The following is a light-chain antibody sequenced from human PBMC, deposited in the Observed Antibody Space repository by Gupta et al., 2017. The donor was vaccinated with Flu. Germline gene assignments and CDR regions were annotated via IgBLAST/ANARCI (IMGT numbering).Light chain of an antibody. CDR1: SDNVGINY. J-gene: IGLJ3*02. CDR3: GASDDSRSLGV. CDR2: KVY. Sequence: RITISSSGTSDNVGINYVYWYQNLPGKATKLSICKVYQRPSGVSDRFFCFKAGNSASLHTTGLRSEEEGDDYCGASDDSRSLGVFGGGTKLTVL. V-gene: IGLV1-47*01.